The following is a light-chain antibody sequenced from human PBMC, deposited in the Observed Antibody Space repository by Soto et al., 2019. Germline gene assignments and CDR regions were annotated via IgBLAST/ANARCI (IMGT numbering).Light chain of an antibody. CDR2: AAY. V-gene: IGKV1-39*01. Sequence: DIQMTQSPSSLSASVGDRVTITCRASQSISSYLNWYQQKPGKAPKXLIYAAYSLQSGVPSRFSCSGSGTDFTLTISSLQPEDVATYYCQQSYSTPRTFGGGTK. CDR3: QQSYSTPRT. CDR1: QSISSY. J-gene: IGKJ4*01.